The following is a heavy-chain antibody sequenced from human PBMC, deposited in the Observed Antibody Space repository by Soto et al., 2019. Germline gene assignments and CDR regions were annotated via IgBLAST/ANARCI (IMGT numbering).Heavy chain of an antibody. D-gene: IGHD5-18*01. Sequence: GGSLRLSCAASGFTFSSYSMNWVRQAPGKGLEWVSYISSSSSTIYYADSVKGRFTISRDNAKNSLYLQMNSLRAEDTAVYYCARDPDTAMAPGASYYYYYYMDVWGKGTTVTVSS. CDR3: ARDPDTAMAPGASYYYYYYMDV. V-gene: IGHV3-48*01. CDR1: GFTFSSYS. CDR2: ISSSSSTI. J-gene: IGHJ6*03.